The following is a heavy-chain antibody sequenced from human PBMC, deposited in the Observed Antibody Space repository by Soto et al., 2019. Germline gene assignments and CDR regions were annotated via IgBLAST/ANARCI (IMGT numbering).Heavy chain of an antibody. V-gene: IGHV4-59*01. CDR3: ARGHYDTSGYRLDP. J-gene: IGHJ5*02. CDR2: IYDGDSA. CDR1: DRPISGYF. D-gene: IGHD3-22*01. Sequence: PSEPLLLIPILADRPISGYFWRWILPAPGKGLEWLGYIYDGDSANYPPSPKSLVIISVDTSRNQFSLTLSSVTAAATAVYYCARGHYDTSGYRLDPWGQGTLVTVSS.